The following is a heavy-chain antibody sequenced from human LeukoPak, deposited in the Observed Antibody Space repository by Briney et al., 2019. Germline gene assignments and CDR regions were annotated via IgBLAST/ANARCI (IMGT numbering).Heavy chain of an antibody. V-gene: IGHV3-74*01. J-gene: IGHJ3*02. CDR1: GFTFSNYW. D-gene: IGHD6-19*01. CDR2: INSDGSYI. Sequence: PGGSLRLSCAASGFTFSNYWMHWVRQAPGKGLVWVSRINSDGSYINYADPVKGRFTISRDSAKNTLYLQMNSLRAEDTAVYYCARGGSSGWFYIWGQGTMVTVSS. CDR3: ARGGSSGWFYI.